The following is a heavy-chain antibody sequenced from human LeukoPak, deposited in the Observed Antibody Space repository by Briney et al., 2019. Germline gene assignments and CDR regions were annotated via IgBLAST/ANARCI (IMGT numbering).Heavy chain of an antibody. CDR2: INHSGST. D-gene: IGHD3-9*01. CDR1: GGSFSAYY. J-gene: IGHJ6*04. V-gene: IGHV4-34*01. CDR3: ARDRRYFDWLLSTPYYYGMDV. Sequence: SETLSLTCAVYGGSFSAYYWSWIRQPPGKGLEWIGEINHSGSTNYNPSLKSRVTISVDTSKNQFSLKLSSVTAADTAVYYCARDRRYFDWLLSTPYYYGMDVWGKGTTVTVSS.